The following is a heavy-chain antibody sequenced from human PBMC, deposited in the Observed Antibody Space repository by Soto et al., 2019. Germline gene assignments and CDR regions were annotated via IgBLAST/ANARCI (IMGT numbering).Heavy chain of an antibody. Sequence: PGGSLRLSCAASGFTFSGSAMHWVRQASGKGLEWVGRIRSKANSYATAYAASVKGRFTISRDDSKNTAYLQMNSLKTEDTAVYYCTRRREEFDYWGQGTLVTVSS. CDR1: GFTFSGSA. V-gene: IGHV3-73*01. J-gene: IGHJ4*02. CDR3: TRRREEFDY. CDR2: IRSKANSYAT. D-gene: IGHD1-26*01.